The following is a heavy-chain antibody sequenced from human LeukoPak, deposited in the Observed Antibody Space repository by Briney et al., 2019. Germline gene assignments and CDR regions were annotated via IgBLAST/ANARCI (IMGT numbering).Heavy chain of an antibody. D-gene: IGHD1-26*01. CDR2: ISYDGSNK. V-gene: IGHV3-30*18. J-gene: IGHJ4*02. CDR1: GFTFSSYG. Sequence: PGGSLRLSCAASGFTFSSYGMHWVRQAPGKGLEWVAVISYDGSNKYCADSVKGRFTISRDNSKNTLYLQMSSLRAEDTAVYYCAKDSGSYYFDYWGQGTLVTVSS. CDR3: AKDSGSYYFDY.